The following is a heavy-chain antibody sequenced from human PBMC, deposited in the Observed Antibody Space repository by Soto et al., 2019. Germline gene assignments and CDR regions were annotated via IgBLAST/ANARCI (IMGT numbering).Heavy chain of an antibody. CDR2: ISYDGSNK. D-gene: IGHD3-9*01. V-gene: IGHV3-30*03. J-gene: IGHJ4*02. CDR1: GFTFSSYG. CDR3: GGGSYFGDY. Sequence: QVQLVESGGGVVQPGRSLRLSCAASGFTFSSYGMHWVRQAPGKGLEWVATISYDGSNKYYADSVKGRFTISRDNSKNTLYVQMNNLRADDTAVYYCGGGSYFGDYWGQGTLVTVSS.